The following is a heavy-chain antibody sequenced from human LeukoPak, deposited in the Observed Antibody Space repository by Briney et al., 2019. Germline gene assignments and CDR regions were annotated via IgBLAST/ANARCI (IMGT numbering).Heavy chain of an antibody. V-gene: IGHV4-39*01. CDR1: GGSISSSSYY. Sequence: PSETLSLTCTVSGGSISSSSYYWGWIRQPPGKGLEWIGSIYYSGSTYYNPSLESRVTISVDTSKNQFSLKLSSVTAADTAVYYCAGPDESMRVYDRDAFDIWGQGTMVTVSS. J-gene: IGHJ3*02. CDR2: IYYSGST. D-gene: IGHD5/OR15-5a*01. CDR3: AGPDESMRVYDRDAFDI.